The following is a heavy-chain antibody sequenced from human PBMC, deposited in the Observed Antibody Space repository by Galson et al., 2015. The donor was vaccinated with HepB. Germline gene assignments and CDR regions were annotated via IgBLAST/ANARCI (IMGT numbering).Heavy chain of an antibody. CDR2: IRSKAYGGTT. Sequence: SLRLSCAASGFTFGDYTMSWFRQAPGKGLEWVGSIRSKAYGGTTEYVASVKGSFTISRHDSKSIAYLQINSLKTEDTAVYYCFRSGYLSGYSSRWGQGTLVTVSS. V-gene: IGHV3-49*03. D-gene: IGHD5-12*01. CDR3: FRSGYLSGYSSR. CDR1: GFTFGDYT. J-gene: IGHJ4*02.